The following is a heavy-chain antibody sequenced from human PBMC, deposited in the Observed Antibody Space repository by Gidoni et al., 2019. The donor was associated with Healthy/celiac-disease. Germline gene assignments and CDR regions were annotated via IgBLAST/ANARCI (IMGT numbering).Heavy chain of an antibody. CDR1: GGSVSSGSYY. CDR2: IYYSGST. J-gene: IGHJ4*02. D-gene: IGHD1-26*01. Sequence: QVQLQESGPGLVKPSETLSLTCTVSGGSVSSGSYYWSWIRQPPGKGLEWIGYIYYSGSTNYNPSLKSRVTISVDTSKNQFSLKLSSVTAADTAVYYCARDAVGATGFDYWGQGTLVTVSS. CDR3: ARDAVGATGFDY. V-gene: IGHV4-61*01.